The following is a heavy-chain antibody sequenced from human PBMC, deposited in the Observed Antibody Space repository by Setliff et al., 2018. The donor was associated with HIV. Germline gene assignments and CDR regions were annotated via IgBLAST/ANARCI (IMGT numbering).Heavy chain of an antibody. J-gene: IGHJ5*02. CDR3: ARHGLLWFGAGYNWFDP. CDR2: ISHGST. D-gene: IGHD3-10*01. CDR1: GGSITSSTYY. Sequence: SETLSLTCTVSGGSITSSTYYWGWIRQPPGKGLEYIGSISHGSTYYTPSLDSRVTISVDTSKNQFSLKLSSVTAADTAVYYCARHGLLWFGAGYNWFDPWGQGTLVTVSS. V-gene: IGHV4-39*01.